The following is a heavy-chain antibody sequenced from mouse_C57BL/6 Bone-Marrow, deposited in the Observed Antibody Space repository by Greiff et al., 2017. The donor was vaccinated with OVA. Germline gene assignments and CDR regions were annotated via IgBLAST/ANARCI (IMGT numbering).Heavy chain of an antibody. CDR2: ISDGGSYT. J-gene: IGHJ3*01. CDR1: GFTFSSYA. Sequence: EVKLVESGGGLVKPGGSLKLSCAASGFTFSSYAMSWVRQTPEKRLEWVATISDGGSYTYYPDNVKGRFTISRDNAKNNLYLQMSHLKSEDTAMYYCARDRGTGRGFAYWGQGTLVTVSA. V-gene: IGHV5-4*01. D-gene: IGHD4-1*01. CDR3: ARDRGTGRGFAY.